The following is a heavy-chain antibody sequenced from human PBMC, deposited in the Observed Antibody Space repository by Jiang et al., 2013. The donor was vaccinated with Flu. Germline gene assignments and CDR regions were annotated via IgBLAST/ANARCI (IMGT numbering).Heavy chain of an antibody. CDR3: ATASMIVVVYDYYFDY. D-gene: IGHD3-22*01. J-gene: IGHJ4*02. Sequence: GAEVKKPGASVKVSCKVSGYTLTELSMHWVRQAPGKGLEWMGGFDPEDGETIYAQKFQGRVTMTEDTSTDTAYMELSSLRSEDTAVYYCATASMIVVVYDYYFDYWGQGTLVTVSS. V-gene: IGHV1-24*01. CDR1: GYTLTELS. CDR2: FDPEDGET.